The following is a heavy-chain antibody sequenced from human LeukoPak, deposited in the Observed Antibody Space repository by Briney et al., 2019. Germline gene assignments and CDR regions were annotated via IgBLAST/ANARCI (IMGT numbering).Heavy chain of an antibody. CDR3: ARSYSSGWYGGEDY. Sequence: APVKVSCKASGGTFSSYAISWVRQAPGQGLEWMGGIIPIFGTANYAQKFQGRATITADKSTSTAYMELSSLRSEDTAVYYCARSYSSGWYGGEDYWGQGTLVTVSS. CDR1: GGTFSSYA. V-gene: IGHV1-69*06. J-gene: IGHJ4*02. D-gene: IGHD6-19*01. CDR2: IIPIFGTA.